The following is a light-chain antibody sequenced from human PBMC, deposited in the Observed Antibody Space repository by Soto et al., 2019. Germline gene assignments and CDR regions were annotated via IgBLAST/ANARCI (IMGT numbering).Light chain of an antibody. CDR2: AAS. CDR1: QSIGTS. Sequence: DIQMTQSPSSLSAFVGDRVTLTCRASQSIGTSLNWYQQKPGKAPQLLIFAASSLQSAVPSRFSGSGSGTDFTLTISSLQPADFATYYCQQTYSNTLSFGGGTRV. V-gene: IGKV1-39*01. J-gene: IGKJ4*01. CDR3: QQTYSNTLS.